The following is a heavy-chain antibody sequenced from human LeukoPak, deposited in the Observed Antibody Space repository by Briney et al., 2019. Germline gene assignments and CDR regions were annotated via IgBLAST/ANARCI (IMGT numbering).Heavy chain of an antibody. V-gene: IGHV4-34*01. CDR2: INHSGST. J-gene: IGHJ4*02. Sequence: SETLSLTCAVYGGSFSGYYWSWIRQPPGKGLEWIGEINHSGSTNYNPSLKSRVTISVDTSKNQFSLKLSSVTAADTAVYYCAREYYDVLTGHSKGIDYWGQGILVTVSS. CDR3: AREYYDVLTGHSKGIDY. D-gene: IGHD3-9*01. CDR1: GGSFSGYY.